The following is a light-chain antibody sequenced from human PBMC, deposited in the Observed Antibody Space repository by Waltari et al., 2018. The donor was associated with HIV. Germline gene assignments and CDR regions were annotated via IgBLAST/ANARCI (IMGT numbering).Light chain of an antibody. CDR3: YSTDSSDKHGV. CDR1: ALHKKY. CDR2: EDS. V-gene: IGLV3-10*01. Sequence: SYELTQPPSVSVSPGQTARITCSGDALHKKYAYWYQQKSGQAPVLVVYEDSKRPSGIPERFSGSTSGTVATLTISGAQVEDEADFYCYSTDSSDKHGVFGGGTKLTVL. J-gene: IGLJ2*01.